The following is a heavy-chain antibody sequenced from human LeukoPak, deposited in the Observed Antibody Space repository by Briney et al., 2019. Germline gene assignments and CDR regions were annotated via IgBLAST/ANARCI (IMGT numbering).Heavy chain of an antibody. J-gene: IGHJ4*02. D-gene: IGHD2-15*01. Sequence: GGSLRLSCAASGFTFSSYDMHWVRQATGKGLEWVSAIGTAGDTYYPGSVKGRFTISRENAKNSLYLQMNSLRAGDTAVYYCTTRSPARYCSDGACYSSADYWGQGTLVTVSS. CDR3: TTRSPARYCSDGACYSSADY. CDR1: GFTFSSYD. CDR2: IGTAGDT. V-gene: IGHV3-13*01.